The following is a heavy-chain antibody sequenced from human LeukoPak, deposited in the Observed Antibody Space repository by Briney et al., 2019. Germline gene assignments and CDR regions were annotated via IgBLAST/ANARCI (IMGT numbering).Heavy chain of an antibody. Sequence: VASVKVSCKASGYTFTSYGVSWVRQAPGQGLEWMGWINPNSGGTNYAQKFQGRVTMTRDTSISTAYMELSRLRSDDTAVYYCARENTWNAFDIWGQGTMVTVSS. CDR3: ARENTWNAFDI. CDR2: INPNSGGT. J-gene: IGHJ3*02. D-gene: IGHD1-1*01. V-gene: IGHV1-2*02. CDR1: GYTFTSYG.